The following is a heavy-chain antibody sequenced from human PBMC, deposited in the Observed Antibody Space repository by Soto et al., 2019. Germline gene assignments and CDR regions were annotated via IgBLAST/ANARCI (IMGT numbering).Heavy chain of an antibody. CDR2: IYYSGSGST. V-gene: IGHV4-31*03. J-gene: IGHJ6*02. CDR3: ARQGFGALHGLVDV. CDR1: GGSISSGVYY. D-gene: IGHD3-10*01. Sequence: SETLSLTCTVSGGSISSGVYYWSWIRQHPGKGLEWIGYIYYSGSGSTYYNPSLKSRVTISVDTSKSQFSLKLTSVTATDTAVYYCARQGFGALHGLVDVWGQGTTVTVS.